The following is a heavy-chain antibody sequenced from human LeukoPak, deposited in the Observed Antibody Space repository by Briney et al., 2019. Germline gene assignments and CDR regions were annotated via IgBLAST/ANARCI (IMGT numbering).Heavy chain of an antibody. CDR1: GFTFSSYA. D-gene: IGHD1-26*01. CDR3: ARAVGGSYGVRYYGMDV. V-gene: IGHV3-30*04. J-gene: IGHJ6*02. Sequence: GGSLRLSCAASGFTFSSYAMSWVRQAPGKGLEWVAVISYDGSNKSYADSVKGRFTISRDNSKNTLYLQMNSLRAGDTAVYYCARAVGGSYGVRYYGMDVWGQGTTVTVSS. CDR2: ISYDGSNK.